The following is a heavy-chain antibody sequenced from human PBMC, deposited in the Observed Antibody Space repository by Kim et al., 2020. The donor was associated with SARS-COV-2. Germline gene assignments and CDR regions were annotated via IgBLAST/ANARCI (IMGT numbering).Heavy chain of an antibody. CDR1: GYTFNRFY. Sequence: ASVKVSCKTSGYTFNRFYIHWVQQAPGQGLEWMGIINPSGPGTTYAQKFQGRVTMTSDTSASTFYMELSSLTSEDTALYFCARRDCSGSSCYFVYWGQGTLVTVSS. J-gene: IGHJ4*02. CDR3: ARRDCSGSSCYFVY. D-gene: IGHD2-15*01. V-gene: IGHV1-46*02. CDR2: INPSGPGT.